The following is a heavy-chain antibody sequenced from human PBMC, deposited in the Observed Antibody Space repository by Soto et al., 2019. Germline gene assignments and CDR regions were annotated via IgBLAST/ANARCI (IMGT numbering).Heavy chain of an antibody. CDR1: GYTFTSYA. J-gene: IGHJ5*02. Sequence: QVQLVQSGAEVKKPGASVKVTCKASGYTFTSYAMHWVRQAPGQRLEWMGWINAGNGNTKYSQKFQGRVTITRDTSASTTYMELSSLRSEDTAVYYCARGYGGPIGWFDPWGQGTLVTVSS. CDR3: ARGYGGPIGWFDP. D-gene: IGHD3-16*01. CDR2: INAGNGNT. V-gene: IGHV1-3*01.